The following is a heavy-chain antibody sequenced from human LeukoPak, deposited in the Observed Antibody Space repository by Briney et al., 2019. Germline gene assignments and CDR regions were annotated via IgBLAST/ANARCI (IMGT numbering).Heavy chain of an antibody. Sequence: GGSLRLSCAASGFTFSSYSMNWVRQAPGKGLEWVSSISSSSSYIYYADSVKGRFTISRDNAKNSLYLQMNSLRAEDTAVYYCARDRSSWFDPNWFDPWGQGTLVTVSS. J-gene: IGHJ5*02. CDR2: ISSSSSYI. D-gene: IGHD6-13*01. CDR3: ARDRSSWFDPNWFDP. V-gene: IGHV3-21*01. CDR1: GFTFSSYS.